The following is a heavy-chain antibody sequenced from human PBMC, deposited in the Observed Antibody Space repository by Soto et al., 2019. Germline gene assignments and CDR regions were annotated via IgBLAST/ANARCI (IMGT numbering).Heavy chain of an antibody. V-gene: IGHV3-66*01. D-gene: IGHD6-13*01. CDR2: IYSGGST. Sequence: GGSLRLSCAACGVTVRSNYMSWVRQAPGKGLEWVSVIYSGGSTYYADSVKGRFTISRDNSKNTLYLQMNSLRAEDTAVYYCARDRLQQLYYYYYMEVWGKGTTVTVSS. CDR1: GVTVRSNY. J-gene: IGHJ6*03. CDR3: ARDRLQQLYYYYYMEV.